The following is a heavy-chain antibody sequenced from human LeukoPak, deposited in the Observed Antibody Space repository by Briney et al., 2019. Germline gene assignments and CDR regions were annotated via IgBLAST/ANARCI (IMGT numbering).Heavy chain of an antibody. V-gene: IGHV4-34*01. CDR3: ARGSGGYNSWWGS. J-gene: IGHJ4*02. Sequence: SETLSLTCAVYGGSFSGYYWSWIRQPPGKGLEWIGEINHSGSTNHNPSLKSRVTISVDTSKNQFSLKLSSVTAADTAVYYCARGSGGYNSWWGSWGQGTLVTVSS. CDR2: INHSGST. D-gene: IGHD5-24*01. CDR1: GGSFSGYY.